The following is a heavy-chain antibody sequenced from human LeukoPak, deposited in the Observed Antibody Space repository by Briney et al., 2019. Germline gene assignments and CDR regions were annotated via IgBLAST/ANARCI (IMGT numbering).Heavy chain of an antibody. J-gene: IGHJ4*02. Sequence: GGSLRLSCAASGFTFSNAWMSWVRQAPGKGLEWVSSINRGSNHIYYADAVKGRFTISRDNAKNSLYLQMNSLRAEDTAIYYCARDSSGWSRDYWGQGTLVTVSS. D-gene: IGHD6-19*01. CDR3: ARDSSGWSRDY. CDR2: INRGSNHI. V-gene: IGHV3-21*06. CDR1: GFTFSNAW.